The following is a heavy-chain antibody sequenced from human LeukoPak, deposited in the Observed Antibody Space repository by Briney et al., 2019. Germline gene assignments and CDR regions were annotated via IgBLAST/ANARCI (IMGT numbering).Heavy chain of an antibody. CDR1: GGSISSYY. D-gene: IGHD3-3*01. CDR2: IYYSGST. J-gene: IGHJ4*02. Sequence: PSETLSLTCTVSGGSISSYYWSWIRQPPGKGLEWIGYIYYSGSTNYNPSLKSRVTISVDTSKNQFSLKLSSVTAADTAVYYCARDQLGVVIDWGQGTLVTVSS. CDR3: ARDQLGVVID. V-gene: IGHV4-59*01.